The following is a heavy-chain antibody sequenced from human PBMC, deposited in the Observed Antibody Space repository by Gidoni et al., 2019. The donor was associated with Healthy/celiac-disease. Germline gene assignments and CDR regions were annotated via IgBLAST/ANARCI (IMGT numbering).Heavy chain of an antibody. Sequence: EVQLLESGGGLVQPGGSLRLSCAASGFTFSSYAMSWVRQAPGKGLEWVSAISGSGGSTYYADSVKGRFTISRDNSKNTLYLQMNSLRAEDTAVYYCAKDLQVTRGYYYYGMDVWGQGTTVTVSS. V-gene: IGHV3-23*01. CDR1: GFTFSSYA. J-gene: IGHJ6*02. D-gene: IGHD2-21*02. CDR3: AKDLQVTRGYYYYGMDV. CDR2: ISGSGGST.